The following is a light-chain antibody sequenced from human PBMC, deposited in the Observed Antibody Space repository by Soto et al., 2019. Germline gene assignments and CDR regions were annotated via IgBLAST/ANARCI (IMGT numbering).Light chain of an antibody. CDR3: QQYGTS. J-gene: IGKJ4*01. CDR1: QSVSSSY. V-gene: IGKV3-20*01. Sequence: EIVLTQSPGTLSLSPAERATLSCRASQSVSSSYLAWYQQKPGQAPSLLIYGASSRTTGNPDRFSGSGSGTDFTLNISRLEPEDFAVYYCQQYGTSFGGRTKV. CDR2: GAS.